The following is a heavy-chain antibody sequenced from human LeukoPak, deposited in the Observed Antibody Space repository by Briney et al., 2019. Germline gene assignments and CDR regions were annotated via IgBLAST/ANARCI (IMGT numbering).Heavy chain of an antibody. CDR1: GGSISSYY. J-gene: IGHJ3*02. V-gene: IGHV4-59*01. CDR3: ARQMGPGALAAFDI. CDR2: IYYSGST. Sequence: PSETLSLTCTVSGGSISSYYWSWIRQPPGKGLEWIGYIYYSGSTNYNPSLKSRVTISADTSKNQFSLKLSSVTAADTAVYYCARQMGPGALAAFDIWGQGTMVTVSS. D-gene: IGHD1-14*01.